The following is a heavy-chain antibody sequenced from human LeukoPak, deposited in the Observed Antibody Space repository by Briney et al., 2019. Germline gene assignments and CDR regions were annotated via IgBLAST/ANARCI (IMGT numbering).Heavy chain of an antibody. CDR3: AKRAQGLGSPFDY. J-gene: IGHJ4*02. D-gene: IGHD3-10*01. CDR2: ISSGGGST. Sequence: GGSLRLSCAASGFTFSNYAMSWVRQAPGKGLEWVSSISSGGGSTYYADSVKGRFAISRDSSKNTVYLQMSSLRAEDTAIYYCAKRAQGLGSPFDYWGPGTLVTVSS. CDR1: GFTFSNYA. V-gene: IGHV3-23*01.